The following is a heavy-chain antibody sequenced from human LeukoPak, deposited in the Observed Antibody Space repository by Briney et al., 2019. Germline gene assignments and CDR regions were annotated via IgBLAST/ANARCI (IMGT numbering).Heavy chain of an antibody. V-gene: IGHV3-74*01. CDR3: ARGVVVPAAISGVDY. Sequence: GGSLRLSCAASGLTFSSHWMHWVRQAPGKGLVWVSRITNDGSSTTYADSVKGRFTISRDNAKNSLYLQMNSLRAEDTAVYYCARGVVVPAAISGVDYWGQGTLVTVSS. D-gene: IGHD2-2*02. J-gene: IGHJ4*02. CDR2: ITNDGSST. CDR1: GLTFSSHW.